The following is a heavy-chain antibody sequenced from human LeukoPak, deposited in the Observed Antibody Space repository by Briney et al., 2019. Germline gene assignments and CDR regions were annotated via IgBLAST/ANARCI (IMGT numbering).Heavy chain of an antibody. CDR3: ARGTGRGGKNLEN. J-gene: IGHJ4*02. CDR1: GFTFSSWA. V-gene: IGHV3-30-3*01. CDR2: ISYNGGNE. D-gene: IGHD1-1*01. Sequence: PGGPLRLSCAGSGFTFSSWAMHWVRQAPGKGREWVTMISYNGGNEYYADSVKGRFTIYRDNSKNMVYLQMNSLRPGDTAIYYGARGTGRGGKNLENWGQGTPVTVSS.